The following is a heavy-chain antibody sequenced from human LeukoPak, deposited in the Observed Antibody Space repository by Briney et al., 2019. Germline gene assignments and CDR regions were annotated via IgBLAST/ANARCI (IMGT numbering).Heavy chain of an antibody. CDR1: GFTFSSYA. CDR3: AKDPLTYGDYAHWFDP. CDR2: VGTSADT. J-gene: IGHJ5*02. D-gene: IGHD4-17*01. Sequence: GGSLRLSCLASGFTFSSYAMDWVRQAPGQGLQWVSAVGTSADTYYADSVRGRFTISRDNSKNTLYLQMNSLRAEDTAVYYCAKDPLTYGDYAHWFDPWGQGTLVTVSS. V-gene: IGHV3-23*01.